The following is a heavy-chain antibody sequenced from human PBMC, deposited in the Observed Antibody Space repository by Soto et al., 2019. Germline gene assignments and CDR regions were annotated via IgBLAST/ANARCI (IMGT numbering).Heavy chain of an antibody. Sequence: GGSLRLSCAASGFTFDDYGMSWVRQAPGKGLEWVSGINWNGGSTGYADSVKGRFTISRDNAKNSLYLQMNSLRAEDTALYHCARMLTVTTKRGFSYYFDYWGQGTLVTVSS. CDR2: INWNGGST. J-gene: IGHJ4*02. D-gene: IGHD4-17*01. CDR1: GFTFDDYG. CDR3: ARMLTVTTKRGFSYYFDY. V-gene: IGHV3-20*01.